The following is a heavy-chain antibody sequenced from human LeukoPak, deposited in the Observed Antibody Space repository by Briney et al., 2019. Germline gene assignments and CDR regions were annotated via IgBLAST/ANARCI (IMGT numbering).Heavy chain of an antibody. CDR3: ARLLHPSGYEWLFDS. CDR2: VHSSGST. J-gene: IGHJ4*02. D-gene: IGHD5-12*01. V-gene: IGHV4-59*01. Sequence: SETLSLTCTVSGGSISSFFWSWIRQPPGKGLEWIGYVHSSGSTKYNPSLKSRLIISVDMSKNQFSLKLRSVSVADTAVYYCARLLHPSGYEWLFDSWGQGTLVTVSS. CDR1: GGSISSFF.